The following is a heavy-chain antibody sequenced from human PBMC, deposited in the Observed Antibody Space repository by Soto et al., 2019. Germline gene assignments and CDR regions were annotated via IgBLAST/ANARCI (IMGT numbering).Heavy chain of an antibody. CDR1: GFTVRNNY. J-gene: IGHJ4*02. Sequence: EVQLVESGGGLVQPGGSLRVSCAVTGFTVRNNYMSWVRQAPGKGLEWISVIYSGGSTYYVDSVKGRFTISRDNSNNTPYLQMDSLSAEDTAVYYCAGSWSGYGDFPYWGQGALVTVSS. CDR3: AGSWSGYGDFPY. D-gene: IGHD3-3*01. CDR2: IYSGGST. V-gene: IGHV3-66*01.